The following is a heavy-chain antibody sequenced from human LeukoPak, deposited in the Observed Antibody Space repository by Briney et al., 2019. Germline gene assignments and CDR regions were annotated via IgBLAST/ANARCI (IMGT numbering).Heavy chain of an antibody. D-gene: IGHD6-19*01. Sequence: PSETLSPTCTVSGGSMSSYYWSWIRQPAGKGLEWIGRIHNSGSTNYNPSLKSRVTMSVDTSKNQFSLRLSSVTAADTAVYYCARGSSAWTHVWFDPWGQGTLVTVSS. V-gene: IGHV4-4*07. CDR2: IHNSGST. J-gene: IGHJ5*02. CDR3: ARGSSAWTHVWFDP. CDR1: GGSMSSYY.